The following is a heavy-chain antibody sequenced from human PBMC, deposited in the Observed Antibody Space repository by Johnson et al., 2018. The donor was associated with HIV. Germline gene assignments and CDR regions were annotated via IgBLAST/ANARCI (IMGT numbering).Heavy chain of an antibody. V-gene: IGHV3-30*04. CDR1: GFTFSSYA. D-gene: IGHD1-26*01. CDR3: ARGRIRQAYSGNYDDAFDI. J-gene: IGHJ3*02. Sequence: QVQLVESGGGVVQPGRSLRLSCAASGFTFSSYAMHWVRQAPGKGLEWVAVISYDGSHKYYADSVKGRFTISRDNSKNTLYLQMNSLRAEDTAVYYCARGRIRQAYSGNYDDAFDIWGQGTMVTVSS. CDR2: ISYDGSHK.